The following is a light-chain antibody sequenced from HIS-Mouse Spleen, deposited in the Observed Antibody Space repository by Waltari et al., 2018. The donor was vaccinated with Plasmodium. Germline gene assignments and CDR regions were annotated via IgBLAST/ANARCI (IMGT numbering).Light chain of an antibody. CDR1: QSVSSN. Sequence: EIVMTQSPATLSVSPGERATLSCRASQSVSSNIAWYQQKPDQAPRLLIYGASTRATGIPARCSGSGSGTEFTLTISSMQSEDFAVYYCQQYNNCPLTFGGGTKVEIK. CDR3: QQYNNCPLT. V-gene: IGKV3-15*01. CDR2: GAS. J-gene: IGKJ4*01.